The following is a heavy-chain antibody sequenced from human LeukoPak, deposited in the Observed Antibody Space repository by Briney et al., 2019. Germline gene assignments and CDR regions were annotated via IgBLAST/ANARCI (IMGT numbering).Heavy chain of an antibody. J-gene: IGHJ4*02. D-gene: IGHD4-17*01. CDR1: GFTFSSYA. CDR2: ISGNGGLP. CDR3: STHKQNYGASCLDDY. Sequence: GGSMRLSCAASGFTFSSYAMSWVRQAPGKGLEWVSAISGNGGLPFYTAAVHPRFTISTANSNNTLSLPMTSLRAAHTAVYYCSTHKQNYGASCLDDYWGQGTLVTVSS. V-gene: IGHV3-23*01.